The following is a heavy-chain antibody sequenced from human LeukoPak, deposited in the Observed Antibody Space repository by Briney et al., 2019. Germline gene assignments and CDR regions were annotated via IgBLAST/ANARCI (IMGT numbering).Heavy chain of an antibody. J-gene: IGHJ4*02. CDR1: GGSISSSSYY. D-gene: IGHD6-13*01. CDR2: IYDSGST. V-gene: IGHV4-39*02. Sequence: PSGTLSLTCTVSGGSISSSSYYWGWIRQPPGKGLEWIGSIYDSGSTYYNPSRKSRVTISVHTSKTHFSLTLSSVTAADTAVYYCARVRSSSWYYYFDYWGQGALVTVSS. CDR3: ARVRSSSWYYYFDY.